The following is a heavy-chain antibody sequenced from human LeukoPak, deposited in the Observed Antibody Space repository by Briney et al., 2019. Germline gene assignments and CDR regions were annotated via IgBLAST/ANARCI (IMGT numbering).Heavy chain of an antibody. V-gene: IGHV3-7*01. J-gene: IGHJ4*02. CDR2: IKEDGDRI. Sequence: GGSLRLSCAASGFTFSTYWMSWVRQAPGKGLEWVANIKEDGDRIYYVDSVKGRFTISRESAKNSLYLQMNSLRAEDTAVYYCARDIVVVTAILDYWGQGTLVTVSS. CDR1: GFTFSTYW. CDR3: ARDIVVVTAILDY. D-gene: IGHD2-21*02.